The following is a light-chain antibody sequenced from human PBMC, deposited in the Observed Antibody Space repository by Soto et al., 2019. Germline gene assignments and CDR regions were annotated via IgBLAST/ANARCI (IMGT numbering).Light chain of an antibody. Sequence: QSVLTQPPSASGSPGQSVTISCTGTSSDVGGYNYVSWYQQHPGKAPTLMIYEVSKRPSVVPDRFSGSKSGNTASLTVSGLQAEEAADYYCSSYEGSNNLVFGGGTKLTVL. CDR3: SSYEGSNNLV. J-gene: IGLJ2*01. CDR1: SSDVGGYNY. CDR2: EVS. V-gene: IGLV2-8*01.